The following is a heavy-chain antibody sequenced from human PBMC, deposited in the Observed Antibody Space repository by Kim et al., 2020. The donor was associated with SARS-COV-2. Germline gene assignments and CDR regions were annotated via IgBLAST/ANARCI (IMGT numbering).Heavy chain of an antibody. V-gene: IGHV4-31*03. D-gene: IGHD2-15*01. J-gene: IGHJ6*02. CDR1: GGSISSGGYY. Sequence: SETLSLTCTVSGGSISSGGYYWSWIRQHPGKGLEWIGYIYYSGSTYYNPSLKSRVTISVDTSKNQFSLKLSSVTAADTAVYYCNGYCSGGSCPTQPYYYYYGMDVWGQGTTVTVSS. CDR3: NGYCSGGSCPTQPYYYYYGMDV. CDR2: IYYSGST.